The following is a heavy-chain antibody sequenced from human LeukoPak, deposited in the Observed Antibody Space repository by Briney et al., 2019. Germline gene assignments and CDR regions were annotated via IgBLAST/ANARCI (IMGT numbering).Heavy chain of an antibody. Sequence: SETLSLTCSVSGYSIRSGYYWGWIRQPPGKGLEWIGNIFHSGSTYYNPSLKSRVTISVDTSKNQFSLKLTSVTAADTAVYYCARTYYYDTSGYSTLYFDYWGQGTLVTVSS. CDR3: ARTYYYDTSGYSTLYFDY. CDR2: IFHSGST. D-gene: IGHD3-22*01. V-gene: IGHV4-38-2*01. CDR1: GYSIRSGYY. J-gene: IGHJ4*02.